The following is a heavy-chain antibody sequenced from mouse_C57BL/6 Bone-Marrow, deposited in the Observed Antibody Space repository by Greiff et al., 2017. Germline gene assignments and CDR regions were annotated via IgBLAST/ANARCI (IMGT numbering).Heavy chain of an antibody. CDR3: ARWGAY. CDR1: GYTFTSYW. CDR2: IDPSDSYT. J-gene: IGHJ3*01. V-gene: IGHV1-59*01. Sequence: QVQLQQSGAELVRPGTSVKLSCKASGYTFTSYWMHWVKQRPGQGLEWIGVIDPSDSYTNYNQKFKGKATLTVDTSSSTAYMQLSSLTSEDSAVDYCARWGAYWGQGTLVTVSA.